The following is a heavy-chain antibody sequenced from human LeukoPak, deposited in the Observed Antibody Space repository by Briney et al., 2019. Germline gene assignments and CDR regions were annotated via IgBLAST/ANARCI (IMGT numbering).Heavy chain of an antibody. Sequence: GGSLRLSCAVSGFTSSSYWMSWVRQAPGKGLEWVANIKQDGSEKYYVDSVKGRFTISRDNAKDSLYLQMNSLRAEDTAVYYCARAPYCVGGSCRFDYWGQGTLVTVSS. CDR2: IKQDGSEK. CDR3: ARAPYCVGGSCRFDY. CDR1: GFTSSSYW. V-gene: IGHV3-7*03. D-gene: IGHD2-15*01. J-gene: IGHJ4*02.